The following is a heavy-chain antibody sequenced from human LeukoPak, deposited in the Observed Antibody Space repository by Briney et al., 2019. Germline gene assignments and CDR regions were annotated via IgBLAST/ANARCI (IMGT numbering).Heavy chain of an antibody. J-gene: IGHJ5*02. CDR1: GYTFTGYY. CDR3: ARDPAGAGTFWFDP. D-gene: IGHD6-19*01. V-gene: IGHV1-2*02. Sequence: GASVTVSCKASGYTFTGYYMHWVRQAPGQGLEWMGWINPNSGGTNYAQKFQGRVTMTRDTSISTAYMELSRLRSDDTAVYYCARDPAGAGTFWFDPWGQGTLVTVSS. CDR2: INPNSGGT.